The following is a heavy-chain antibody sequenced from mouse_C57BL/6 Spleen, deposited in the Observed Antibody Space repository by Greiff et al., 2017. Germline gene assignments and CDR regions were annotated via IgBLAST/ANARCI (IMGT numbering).Heavy chain of an antibody. CDR3: ARRVHYYGSSYWYFEV. V-gene: IGHV1-69*01. CDR2: IDPSDSYT. J-gene: IGHJ1*03. D-gene: IGHD1-1*01. CDR1: GYTFTSYW. Sequence: VQLQQPGAELVTPGASVKLSCTASGYTFTSYWMHWVKQRPGQGLEWIGEIDPSDSYTNYNQKFKGKSTLTVDKSSSPAYMQLSSLTSEDSAVYYCARRVHYYGSSYWYFEVWGTGTTVTVSS.